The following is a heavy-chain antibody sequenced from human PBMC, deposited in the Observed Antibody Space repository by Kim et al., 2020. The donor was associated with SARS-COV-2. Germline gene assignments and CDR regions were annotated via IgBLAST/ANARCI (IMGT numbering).Heavy chain of an antibody. Sequence: ASVKVSCKVSGYTLIELSMHWVRQAPGKGLEWMGGFDPEDGETIYAQKFQGRVTMTEDTSTDTAYMELSSLRSEDTAVYYCATASVAGPNNWFDPWGQGTLVTVSS. CDR3: ATASVAGPNNWFDP. D-gene: IGHD6-19*01. CDR2: FDPEDGET. CDR1: GYTLIELS. V-gene: IGHV1-24*01. J-gene: IGHJ5*02.